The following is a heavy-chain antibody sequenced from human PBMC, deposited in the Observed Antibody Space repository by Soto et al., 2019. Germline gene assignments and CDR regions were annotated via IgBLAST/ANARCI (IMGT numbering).Heavy chain of an antibody. CDR1: GFTLNKAW. D-gene: IGHD6-6*01. J-gene: IGHJ4*02. CDR2: IKSESSGGTT. V-gene: IGHV3-15*01. Sequence: GGSLRLSCVVSGFTLNKAWMSWIRQAPGKGLEWVGRIKSESSGGTTDYAAPVRGSFSISRDDSRNTLNLQMDSLKNEDTAVYYCVPEPGGCVSARDVPSYWGRGTLVTAAS. CDR3: VPEPGGCVSARDVPSY.